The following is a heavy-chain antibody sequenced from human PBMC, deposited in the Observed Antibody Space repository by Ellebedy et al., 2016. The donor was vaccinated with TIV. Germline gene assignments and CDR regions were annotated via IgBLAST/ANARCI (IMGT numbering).Heavy chain of an antibody. D-gene: IGHD1-26*01. Sequence: PGGSLRLSCAASGFTLSYYTLNWVRQAPGKGLEWVSFVWFDGSKAYYADSVKGRFTISKDNSHNTAYLEMNSLRAEDTALYYCVRDRGSGSYGDLFDFWGQGTLVTVSS. CDR3: VRDRGSGSYGDLFDF. V-gene: IGHV3-33*08. CDR1: GFTLSYYT. CDR2: VWFDGSKA. J-gene: IGHJ4*02.